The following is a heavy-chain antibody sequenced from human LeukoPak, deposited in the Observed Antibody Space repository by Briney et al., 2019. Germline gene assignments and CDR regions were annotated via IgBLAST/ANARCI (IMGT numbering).Heavy chain of an antibody. D-gene: IGHD3-9*01. CDR2: ISGNGGKT. CDR1: GFTFSSYA. J-gene: IGHJ4*02. V-gene: IGHV3-23*01. Sequence: GGSLRLSCAASGFTFSSYAMSWVRQAPGKGLEWASSISGNGGKTYYADSVKGRFTISRDDSKNTLYLQMNSLRAEDTAAYYCAKGYYFDILSGYSSLDSWGQGTLVTVSS. CDR3: AKGYYFDILSGYSSLDS.